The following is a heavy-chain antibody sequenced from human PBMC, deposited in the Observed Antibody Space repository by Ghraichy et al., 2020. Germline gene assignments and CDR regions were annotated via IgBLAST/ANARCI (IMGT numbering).Heavy chain of an antibody. CDR1: GGSVNSNAYY. V-gene: IGHV4-39*01. J-gene: IGHJ5*02. CDR2: IYYTGST. Sequence: SETLSLTCTVSGGSVNSNAYYWGWIRQPPGKGLEWVGSIYYTGSTSYNPSLKSRVTVAVDTSRNQFSLRLSSVTAADTAVYSCARRSAGDYPPAWGQGTLVTVSS. D-gene: IGHD4-17*01. CDR3: ARRSAGDYPPA.